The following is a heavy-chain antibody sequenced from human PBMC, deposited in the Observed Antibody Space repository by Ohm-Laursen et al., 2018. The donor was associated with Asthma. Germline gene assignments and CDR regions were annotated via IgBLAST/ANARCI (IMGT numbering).Heavy chain of an antibody. CDR1: GFTFSSYA. CDR3: ARNLLSYYDSRGYFDS. Sequence: SLRLSCAASGFTFSSYAMSWVRQAPGKGLEWVASISTASTFIYYADSVRGRFTTSRDNAKNSLYLQMNSLRGEDTAVYYCARNLLSYYDSRGYFDSWGQGTLVTVSS. V-gene: IGHV3-21*01. J-gene: IGHJ4*02. CDR2: ISTASTFI. D-gene: IGHD3-22*01.